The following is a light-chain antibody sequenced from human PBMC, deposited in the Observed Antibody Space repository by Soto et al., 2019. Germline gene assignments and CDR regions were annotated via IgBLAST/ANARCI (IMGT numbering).Light chain of an antibody. J-gene: IGLJ1*01. Sequence: QSALSQPASVSGSHGQSSTISFTGTSSDVGGYNYVSWYQQHPGKAPKLMIYEVTNRPSGVSNRFSGSKSGNTASLTISGLQAEDEADYYFSSYTSSTPYVFGTGTKLTVL. CDR1: SSDVGGYNY. CDR2: EVT. V-gene: IGLV2-14*01. CDR3: SSYTSSTPYV.